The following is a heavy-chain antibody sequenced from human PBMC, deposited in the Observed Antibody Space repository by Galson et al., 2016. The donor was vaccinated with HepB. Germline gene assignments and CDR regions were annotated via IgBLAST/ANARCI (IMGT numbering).Heavy chain of an antibody. CDR1: GGSFNGYS. D-gene: IGHD3-10*01. J-gene: IGHJ6*02. V-gene: IGHV4-34*01. CDR2: INDSGNS. CDR3: ARGGRKWFGASPKPGYGVDV. Sequence: SETLSLTCVVYGGSFNGYSWSWIRQAPGKGLEWIGEINDSGNSNYSPSLKSPVIISIDTSKNHFSLKLTSVTAADTAVYYCARGGRKWFGASPKPGYGVDVWGQGTTVTVSS.